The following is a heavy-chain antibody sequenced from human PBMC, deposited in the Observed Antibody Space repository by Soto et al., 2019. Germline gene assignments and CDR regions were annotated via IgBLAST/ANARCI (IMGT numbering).Heavy chain of an antibody. D-gene: IGHD4-17*01. Sequence: PETLSLTCTVSGGSVSSGSYYWSWIRQPPGKGLEWIGYIYYSGSTNYNPSLKSRVTISVDTSKNQFSLKLSSVTAADTAVYYCAIRGYGDLYFDYWGQGTLVTVSS. J-gene: IGHJ4*02. CDR1: GGSVSSGSYY. CDR2: IYYSGST. V-gene: IGHV4-61*01. CDR3: AIRGYGDLYFDY.